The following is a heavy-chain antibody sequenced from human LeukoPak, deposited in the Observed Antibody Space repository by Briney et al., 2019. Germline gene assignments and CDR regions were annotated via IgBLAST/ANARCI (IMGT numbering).Heavy chain of an antibody. V-gene: IGHV3-30*18. CDR2: ISYDGSNE. J-gene: IGHJ4*02. D-gene: IGHD5-18*01. CDR1: GFTFSNYG. Sequence: PGGSLRLSCAASGFTFSNYGMHWVRQAPGKGLEWVAFISYDGSNEYYADSVKGRFTISRDSSKNTLYLQMNSLRAEDTAVYYCAKDIRGYGYGYVDYWGQGTLVTVSS. CDR3: AKDIRGYGYGYVDY.